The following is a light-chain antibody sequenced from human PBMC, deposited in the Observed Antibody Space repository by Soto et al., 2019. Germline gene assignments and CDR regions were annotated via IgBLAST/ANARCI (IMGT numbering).Light chain of an antibody. J-gene: IGLJ3*02. CDR2: DDT. Sequence: SYELTQPPSVSVAPGQPATISCGGNNVGSKVVHWYQQKPGQAPVLVVYDDTYRPSGIPERFSGSNSGNTATLTISRVEAGDEADYYCQVWHIGSYRVFGGGTKLTVL. V-gene: IGLV3-21*02. CDR1: NVGSKV. CDR3: QVWHIGSYRV.